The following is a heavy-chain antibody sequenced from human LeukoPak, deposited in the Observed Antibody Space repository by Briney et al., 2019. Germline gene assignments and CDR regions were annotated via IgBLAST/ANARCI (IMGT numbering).Heavy chain of an antibody. V-gene: IGHV3-15*01. CDR2: IKSKTDGGTT. J-gene: IGHJ4*02. CDR1: GITFSNAW. Sequence: GGSLRLSCATSGITFSNAWMSWVRQAPGKGLEWVGRIKSKTDGGTTDYTAPVKGRFTISRDDSRNTLYLQMNSLQTEDTAVYYCTTFGYNAYFDYWGQGTLVTVSS. CDR3: TTFGYNAYFDY. D-gene: IGHD5-24*01.